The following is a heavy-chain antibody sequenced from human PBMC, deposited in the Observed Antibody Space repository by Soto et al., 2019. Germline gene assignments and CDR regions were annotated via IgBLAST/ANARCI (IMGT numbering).Heavy chain of an antibody. Sequence: HVQLVQSGTEVKKPGASVRVSCMVSGYPFTTYYIHWVRQAPGQGLEWMGWIDPRSGGTVYEQKFQGRVTMTIDTSISTVYLYLSGLTSDDTALYYCATDDYGICPYWGQGSLVTVSS. V-gene: IGHV1-2*02. CDR2: IDPRSGGT. CDR3: ATDDYGICPY. CDR1: GYPFTTYY. D-gene: IGHD3-10*01. J-gene: IGHJ4*02.